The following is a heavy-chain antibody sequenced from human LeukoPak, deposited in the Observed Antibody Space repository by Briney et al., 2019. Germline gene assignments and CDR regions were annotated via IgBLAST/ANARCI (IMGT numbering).Heavy chain of an antibody. Sequence: PSETLSLTCTVSGGSISSGDYYWSWIRQPPGKGLEWIGYIYYSGSTYYNPSLKSRVTISVDTSKNQFSLKLSSVTAADTAVYYCARGYELGTYAFDIWGQGTMVTVSS. CDR1: GGSISSGDYY. CDR2: IYYSGST. D-gene: IGHD7-27*01. CDR3: ARGYELGTYAFDI. V-gene: IGHV4-30-4*01. J-gene: IGHJ3*02.